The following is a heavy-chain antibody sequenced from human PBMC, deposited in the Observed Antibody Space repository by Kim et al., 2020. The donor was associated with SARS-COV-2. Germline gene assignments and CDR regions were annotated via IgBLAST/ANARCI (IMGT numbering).Heavy chain of an antibody. J-gene: IGHJ4*02. CDR3: VKQRGFASNYFDY. D-gene: IGHD5-12*01. V-gene: IGHV3-23*05. Sequence: FYGHPVQGRFNISRDNSKNTLYLQMSSLGAEDTALYYCVKQRGFASNYFDYWGQGAQVTVSS.